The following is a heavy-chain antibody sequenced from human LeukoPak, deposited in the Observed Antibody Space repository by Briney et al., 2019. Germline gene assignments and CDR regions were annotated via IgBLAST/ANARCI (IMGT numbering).Heavy chain of an antibody. CDR1: GFSFSTSW. CDR3: ARGAVSRAAFDV. Sequence: GGSLRLSCAASGFSFSTSWMSWVRQAPGKGPEWVAYIKEDGSEKSYVDSVKGRFTISRDNAKNSLYLQMDSLRVEDTAVYYCARGAVSRAAFDVWGQGTMVTVSS. CDR2: IKEDGSEK. V-gene: IGHV3-7*05. J-gene: IGHJ3*01.